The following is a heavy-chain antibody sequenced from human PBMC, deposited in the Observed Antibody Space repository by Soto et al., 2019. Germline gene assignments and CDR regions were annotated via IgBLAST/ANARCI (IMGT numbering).Heavy chain of an antibody. D-gene: IGHD3-22*01. CDR3: ARDGYYYDSSGYSPRRNAFDI. Sequence: ASVKVSCKASGGTFSSYAISWVRQAPGQGLEWMGGIIPIFGTANYAQKFQGRVTITADESTSTAYMELSSLRSEDTAVYYCARDGYYYDSSGYSPRRNAFDIWGQGTMVTVSS. J-gene: IGHJ3*02. CDR1: GGTFSSYA. V-gene: IGHV1-69*13. CDR2: IIPIFGTA.